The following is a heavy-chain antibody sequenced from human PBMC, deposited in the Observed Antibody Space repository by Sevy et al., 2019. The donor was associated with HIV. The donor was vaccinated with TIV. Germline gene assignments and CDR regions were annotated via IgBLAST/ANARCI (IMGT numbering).Heavy chain of an antibody. J-gene: IGHJ4*02. CDR3: TRGYHYDSSGYSDY. CDR2: IRSKDYGGAT. V-gene: IGHV3-49*03. D-gene: IGHD3-22*01. CDR1: GFTFGDYA. Sequence: GGSLRLSCTGSGFTFGDYAMSWFRQAPGMGLEWVGFIRSKDYGGATEYAASVKGRFTISRDDSKSIADLKMNSLKTEDTAVYYCTRGYHYDSSGYSDYWGQGTLVTVSS.